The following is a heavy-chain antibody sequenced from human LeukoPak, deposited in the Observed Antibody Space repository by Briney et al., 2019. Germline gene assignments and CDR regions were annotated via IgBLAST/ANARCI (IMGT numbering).Heavy chain of an antibody. CDR3: ARLKIYCTGGVCLSPIDY. CDR2: ISSSTSSK. Sequence: GGSLRLSCAASGFTFSTYSMNWVRQAPGKGLEWVSSISSSTSSKYYADSVKGRFTISRDNAKNSLYLQMNGLRAEDTAVYYCARLKIYCTGGVCLSPIDYWGQGTLVTVSS. V-gene: IGHV3-21*01. D-gene: IGHD2-8*02. J-gene: IGHJ4*02. CDR1: GFTFSTYS.